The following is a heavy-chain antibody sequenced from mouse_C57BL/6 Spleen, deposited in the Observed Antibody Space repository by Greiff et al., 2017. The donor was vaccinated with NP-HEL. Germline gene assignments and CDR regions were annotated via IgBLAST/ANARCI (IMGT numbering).Heavy chain of an antibody. CDR2: ISYDGSN. V-gene: IGHV3-6*01. CDR1: GYSITSGYY. Sequence: EVQLQESGPGLVKPSQSLSLTCSVTGYSITSGYYWNWIRQFPGNKLEWMGYISYDGSNNYNPSLKNRISITRDTSKNQFFLKLNSVTTEDTATYYCAREGDWDDYYAMDYWGQGTSVTVSS. D-gene: IGHD4-1*01. CDR3: AREGDWDDYYAMDY. J-gene: IGHJ4*01.